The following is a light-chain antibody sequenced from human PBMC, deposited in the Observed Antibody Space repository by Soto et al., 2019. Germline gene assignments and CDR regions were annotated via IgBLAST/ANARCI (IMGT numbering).Light chain of an antibody. CDR3: EHYGSSTRT. CDR1: QSISSGY. CDR2: GAS. Sequence: EVVLTQSPGTLSLSPGDTATLSCRATQSISSGYLAWYQQKPGQAPRLLIYGASSRANGIPDRFSGIGSGADFTLTITGLEPDDFAVYYCEHYGSSTRTFGQGTKVAIK. V-gene: IGKV3-20*01. J-gene: IGKJ1*01.